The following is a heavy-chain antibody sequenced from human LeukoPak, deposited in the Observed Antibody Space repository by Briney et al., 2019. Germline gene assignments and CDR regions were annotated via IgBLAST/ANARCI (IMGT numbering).Heavy chain of an antibody. CDR1: GFTFINAW. D-gene: IGHD1-7*01. J-gene: IGHJ3*02. V-gene: IGHV3-21*01. CDR3: ASNWNYAFDI. Sequence: GGSLRLSCAASGFTFINAWMAWVRQAPGKGLEWVSSISRSSSYIYYEDSVKGRFTISRDNAKNSLYLQMNSLRAGDTAVYYCASNWNYAFDIWGQGTMVTVSS. CDR2: ISRSSSYI.